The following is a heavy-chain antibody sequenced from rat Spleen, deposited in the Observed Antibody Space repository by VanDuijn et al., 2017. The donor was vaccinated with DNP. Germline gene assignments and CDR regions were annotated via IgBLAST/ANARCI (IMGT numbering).Heavy chain of an antibody. V-gene: IGHV5-7*01. Sequence: EVQLVASGGALVQPGRSLKLSCVGSGFIFSDYNMAWVRQTPKKGLEWVATISYDGDSSNYRDSVKGRFTVSRDNARSTLYLQMDSLRSEDTATYYCARPDYWGQGVMVTVSS. CDR2: ISYDGDSS. CDR1: GFIFSDYN. CDR3: ARPDY. J-gene: IGHJ2*01.